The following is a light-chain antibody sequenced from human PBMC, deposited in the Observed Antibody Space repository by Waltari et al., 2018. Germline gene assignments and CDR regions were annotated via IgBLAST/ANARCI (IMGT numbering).Light chain of an antibody. Sequence: TVVTQSPATLSVSPGETATLPFKTSEPIGSGLAWYQQQARQAPRLVIYRASTRAAGIPDRFSGFGSEAEFTHNCSSLQSKDSAVYYCEQYNRRAPGNFGQGTKVEI. V-gene: IGKV3D-15*01. CDR1: EPIGSG. CDR2: RAS. CDR3: EQYNRRAPGN. J-gene: IGKJ1*01.